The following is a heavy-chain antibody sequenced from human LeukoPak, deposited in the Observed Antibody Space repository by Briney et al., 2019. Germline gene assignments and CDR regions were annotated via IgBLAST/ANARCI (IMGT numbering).Heavy chain of an antibody. Sequence: PSETLSLTCSVSGGSISSYYWSWIRQPAGMGLEWIGQIYSSGSTNYNPSLKSRVTISVDKSKNQFSLKLNSVTAADTAVYYCATEGGYDILTGNHINVLGKGTTVTVSS. CDR1: GGSISSYY. J-gene: IGHJ6*04. V-gene: IGHV4-4*07. CDR3: ATEGGYDILTGNHINV. D-gene: IGHD3-9*01. CDR2: IYSSGST.